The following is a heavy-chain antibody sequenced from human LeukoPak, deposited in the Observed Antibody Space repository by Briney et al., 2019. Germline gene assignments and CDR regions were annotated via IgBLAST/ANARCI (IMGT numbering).Heavy chain of an antibody. J-gene: IGHJ4*02. V-gene: IGHV4-4*07. CDR2: IYSTGST. D-gene: IGHD6-13*01. CDR3: ARGIADPYSFDS. CDR1: GXSINFYY. Sequence: SETLSLTRTVSGXSINFYYWSWIRQPAGKGREWIGRIYSTGSTNYSPSLKSRVTTSVDKSKNQFSLNLSSVTAADAAVYYCARGIADPYSFDSWGQGTLVTVSS.